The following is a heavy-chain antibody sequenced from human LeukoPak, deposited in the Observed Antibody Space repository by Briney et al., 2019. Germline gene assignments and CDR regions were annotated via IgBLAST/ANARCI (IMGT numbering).Heavy chain of an antibody. J-gene: IGHJ6*03. CDR2: IYYSGST. CDR1: GGSISSYY. D-gene: IGHD2-15*01. Sequence: SGTLSLTCTVSGGSISSYYWSWIRQPPGKGLEWIGYIYYSGSTNYNPSLKSRVTISVDTSENQFSLKLSSVTAADTAVYYCARLGYCSGGSCYYYYYMDVWGKGTTVTVSS. CDR3: ARLGYCSGGSCYYYYYMDV. V-gene: IGHV4-59*12.